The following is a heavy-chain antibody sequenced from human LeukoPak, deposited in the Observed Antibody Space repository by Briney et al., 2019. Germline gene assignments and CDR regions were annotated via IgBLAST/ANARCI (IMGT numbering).Heavy chain of an antibody. CDR2: ISGSGDST. J-gene: IGHJ4*02. CDR3: ARRSGIAVAGAFDY. Sequence: GGSLRLSCAASRFTFSGFAMRWVRQAPGKGLESVSGISGSGDSTYYADSVKGRFTISRDNSKNTLYLQMNSLRAEDTAVYYCARRSGIAVAGAFDYWGQGTLVTVSS. V-gene: IGHV3-23*01. CDR1: RFTFSGFA. D-gene: IGHD6-19*01.